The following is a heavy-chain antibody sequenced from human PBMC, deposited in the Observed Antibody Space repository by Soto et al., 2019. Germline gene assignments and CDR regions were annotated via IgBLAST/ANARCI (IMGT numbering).Heavy chain of an antibody. D-gene: IGHD3-9*01. CDR3: ARGDYYDILTGYYKPFYYYGMDV. CDR1: GYTFTSYY. Sequence: GASVKVSCKASGYTFTSYYMHWVRQAPGQGLEWMGIINPSSGSTSYAQKFQGRVTMTRDTSTSTVYMELSSLRSEDTAVYYCARGDYYDILTGYYKPFYYYGMDVWGQGTTVTVSS. J-gene: IGHJ6*02. CDR2: INPSSGST. V-gene: IGHV1-46*01.